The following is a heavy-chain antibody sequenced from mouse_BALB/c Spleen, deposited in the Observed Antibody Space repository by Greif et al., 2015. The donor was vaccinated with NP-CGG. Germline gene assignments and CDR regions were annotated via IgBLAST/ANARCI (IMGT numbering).Heavy chain of an antibody. CDR3: ARGGVRGAMDY. V-gene: IGHV5-6-2*01. CDR2: TNSNGGST. D-gene: IGHD2-14*01. J-gene: IGHJ4*01. Sequence: EVMLVESGGGLVKLGGSLKLSCAASGFTFSSYYMSWVRQTPEKRLELVAATNSNGGSTYYPDTVKGRFTISRDNAKNTLYLQMSSLRSEDTALYYCARGGVRGAMDYWGHGTSVTVSS. CDR1: GFTFSSYY.